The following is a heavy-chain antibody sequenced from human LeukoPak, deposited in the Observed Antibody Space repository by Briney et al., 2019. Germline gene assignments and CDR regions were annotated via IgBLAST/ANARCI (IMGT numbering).Heavy chain of an antibody. CDR2: IYYSGNT. J-gene: IGHJ5*02. Sequence: PSETLSLTCTVSGGSVTIGSYYWSWIRQPPGKGLEWIGRIYYSGNTDYNPSLKSRVTISVDTSKNQFSLKLNSVTAADTAVYFYARVYYYSSYWFDPWGQGTLVTVSS. CDR3: ARVYYYSSYWFDP. V-gene: IGHV4-61*01. CDR1: GGSVTIGSYY. D-gene: IGHD3-10*01.